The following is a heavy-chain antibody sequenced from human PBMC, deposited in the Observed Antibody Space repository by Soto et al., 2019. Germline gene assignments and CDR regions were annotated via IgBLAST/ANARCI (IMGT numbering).Heavy chain of an antibody. V-gene: IGHV2-5*02. CDR1: GFSLSTSGVG. Sequence: SGPTLVNPTQTLTLTCTFSGFSLSTSGVGVGWIRQPPGKALEWLALIYWDDDKRYRPSLESRLTITKDTSKNQVVLTMTNIDPVDTATYYCAQSGWNVEWFDPWGQGTLVTVSS. CDR3: AQSGWNVEWFDP. J-gene: IGHJ5*02. D-gene: IGHD1-1*01. CDR2: IYWDDDK.